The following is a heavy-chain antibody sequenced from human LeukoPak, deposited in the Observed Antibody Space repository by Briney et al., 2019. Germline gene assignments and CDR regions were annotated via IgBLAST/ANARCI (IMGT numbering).Heavy chain of an antibody. CDR1: GGSISSSSYY. CDR2: IYYSGST. CDR3: ARAARDQLLYAYFFDY. D-gene: IGHD2-2*02. Sequence: PSETLSLTCTVSGGSISSSSYYWGWIRQPPGKGLEWIGSIYYSGSTYYNPSLESRVTISVDTSKNQFSLELSSVTAADTAVYYCARAARDQLLYAYFFDYWGQGTLVTVSS. J-gene: IGHJ4*02. V-gene: IGHV4-39*07.